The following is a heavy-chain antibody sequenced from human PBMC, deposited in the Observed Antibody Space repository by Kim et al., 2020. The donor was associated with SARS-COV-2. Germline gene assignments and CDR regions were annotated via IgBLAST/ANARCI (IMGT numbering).Heavy chain of an antibody. CDR2: IYYSGST. D-gene: IGHD1-26*01. V-gene: IGHV4-59*13. Sequence: SETLSLTCTVSGGSISSYYWSWIRQPPGKGLEWIGYIYYSGSTNYNPSLKSRVTISVDTSKNQFSLKLSSVTAADTAVYYCVRAGSYYWEYYFDYWGQGTLVTVSS. J-gene: IGHJ4*02. CDR1: GGSISSYY. CDR3: VRAGSYYWEYYFDY.